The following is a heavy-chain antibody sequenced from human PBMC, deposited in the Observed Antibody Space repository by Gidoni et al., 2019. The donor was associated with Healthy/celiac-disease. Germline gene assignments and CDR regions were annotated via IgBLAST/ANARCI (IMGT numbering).Heavy chain of an antibody. J-gene: IGHJ4*02. D-gene: IGHD1-26*01. Sequence: EVQLVESGGGLIQSGGSLRLSCAASGCTVSSNYLSWVRQAPGRGLEWVSVIYSGGSTYYADSVKGRFTISRDNSKNTLYLQMNSLRAEDTAVYYCARDGTRPGDYLGYWGQGTLVTVSS. CDR2: IYSGGST. CDR3: ARDGTRPGDYLGY. V-gene: IGHV3-53*01. CDR1: GCTVSSNY.